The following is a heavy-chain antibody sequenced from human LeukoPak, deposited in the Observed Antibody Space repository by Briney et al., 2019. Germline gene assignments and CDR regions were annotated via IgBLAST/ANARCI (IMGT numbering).Heavy chain of an antibody. V-gene: IGHV3-53*05. CDR3: AKALREGVAAAGPYYFDY. CDR2: IYSGGST. D-gene: IGHD6-13*01. J-gene: IGHJ4*02. CDR1: GFTVSSNY. Sequence: GGSLRLSCAASGFTVSSNYMSWVRQAPGKGLEWVSVIYSGGSTYYADSVKGRFTISRDNSKNSLYLQMNSLRTEDTALYYCAKALREGVAAAGPYYFDYWGQGTLVTVSS.